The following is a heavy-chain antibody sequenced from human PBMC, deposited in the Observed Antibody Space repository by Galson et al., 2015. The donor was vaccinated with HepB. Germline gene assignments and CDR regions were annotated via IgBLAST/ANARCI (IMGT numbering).Heavy chain of an antibody. V-gene: IGHV3-33*01. CDR3: ARESSRYSDAFDI. CDR1: AFTFSSYA. Sequence: SLRLSCAASAFTFSSYAMHWVRQAPGKGLEWVAVIWYDGSDKYYADSVKGRFTISRDNSKNTLFLQMNSLRVEDTAVYYCARESSRYSDAFDIWGQGTMVTVSS. D-gene: IGHD2-15*01. J-gene: IGHJ3*02. CDR2: IWYDGSDK.